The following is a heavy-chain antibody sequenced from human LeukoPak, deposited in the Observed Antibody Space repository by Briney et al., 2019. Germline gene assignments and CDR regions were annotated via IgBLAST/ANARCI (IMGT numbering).Heavy chain of an antibody. CDR2: INPSGGST. Sequence: ASVKVSCKASGYTFTSYYMHWVRQAPGQGLEWMGIINPSGGSTSYAQKFQGRVTMTRDTSTSTVYMELSSLRSEDTAVYFCARDPTVVTPFYYYGMDVWGQGTTVTVSS. CDR3: ARDPTVVTPFYYYGMDV. V-gene: IGHV1-46*01. J-gene: IGHJ6*02. D-gene: IGHD4-23*01. CDR1: GYTFTSYY.